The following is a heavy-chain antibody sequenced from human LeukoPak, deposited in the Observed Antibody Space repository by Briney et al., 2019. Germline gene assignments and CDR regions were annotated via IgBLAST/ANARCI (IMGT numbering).Heavy chain of an antibody. J-gene: IGHJ4*02. CDR2: IYHSGST. CDR1: GGSISSGGYS. Sequence: PSQTLSLTCAVSGGSISSGGYSWSWIRQPPGKGLEWIGYIYHSGSTYYNPSLKSRVTISVDRSKNQFSLKLSSVTAADTAVYYCARASKGIAVAGSLFDYWGQGTLVTVSS. V-gene: IGHV4-30-2*01. CDR3: ARASKGIAVAGSLFDY. D-gene: IGHD6-19*01.